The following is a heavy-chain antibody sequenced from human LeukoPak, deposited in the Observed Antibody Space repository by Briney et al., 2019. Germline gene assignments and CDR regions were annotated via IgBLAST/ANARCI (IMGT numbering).Heavy chain of an antibody. V-gene: IGHV4-59*08. J-gene: IGHJ5*01. D-gene: IGHD2-2*01. Sequence: SETLSLTCTVSNDSISGYYWSWIRQPPGKGLEWIGHVYYSGGTNYNPSLKNRVTMSVDTSKNQFSLKLTSVTATDTAVYYCARNLGFCNSAACYVAWFDSWGQGTLVTVSS. CDR2: VYYSGGT. CDR3: ARNLGFCNSAACYVAWFDS. CDR1: NDSISGYY.